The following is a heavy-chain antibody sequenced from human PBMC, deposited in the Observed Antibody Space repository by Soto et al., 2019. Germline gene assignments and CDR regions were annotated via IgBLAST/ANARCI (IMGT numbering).Heavy chain of an antibody. D-gene: IGHD6-6*01. J-gene: IGHJ4*02. V-gene: IGHV1-69*01. Sequence: QVQLVQSGAEVKKPGSSVTVSCTASGGTFSSYAISWVRQAPGQGLEWMGGIIPIFGTANYAQKFQGRVTITADESTSTAYMELSSLRAEDTAVYYCARDPWRTLYSSSSGFDYWGQGTLVTVSS. CDR2: IIPIFGTA. CDR1: GGTFSSYA. CDR3: ARDPWRTLYSSSSGFDY.